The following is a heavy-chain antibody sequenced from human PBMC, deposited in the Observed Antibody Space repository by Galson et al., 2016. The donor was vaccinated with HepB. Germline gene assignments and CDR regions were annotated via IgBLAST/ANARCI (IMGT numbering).Heavy chain of an antibody. D-gene: IGHD2-2*01. V-gene: IGHV4-34*01. J-gene: IGHJ3*02. Sequence: SETLSLTCAVYGGSFSDYYWTWIRQPPGKGLEWIGEINRSGNTNYDPSLKSRVTMSVDTSKSQFSLKLSSATAADTAVFYCARGLVVSAGGDAFDIWGQGTMVTVSS. CDR2: INRSGNT. CDR3: ARGLVVSAGGDAFDI. CDR1: GGSFSDYY.